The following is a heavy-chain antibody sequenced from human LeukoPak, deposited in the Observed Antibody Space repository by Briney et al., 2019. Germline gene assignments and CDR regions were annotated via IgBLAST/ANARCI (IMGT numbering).Heavy chain of an antibody. CDR3: ATVQDYGDYADYYYYAMDV. J-gene: IGHJ6*02. D-gene: IGHD4-17*01. CDR2: ISYDGSNK. CDR1: GFTFSSYA. Sequence: GGSLRLSCAASGFTFSSYAMHWVRQAPGKGLEGVAVISYDGSNKYYADSVKGRFTISRDNSPTPLYLQINSLRAEDTAVYYSATVQDYGDYADYYYYAMDVWGQGTTVTVSS. V-gene: IGHV3-30*04.